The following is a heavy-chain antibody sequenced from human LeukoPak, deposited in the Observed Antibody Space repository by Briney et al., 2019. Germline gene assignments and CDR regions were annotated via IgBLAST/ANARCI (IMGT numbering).Heavy chain of an antibody. Sequence: SVKVSCKVSGGTFSSYAISWVRQAPGQGLEWMGGIIPIFGTANYAQKFQGRVTITADESTSTAYMELSSLRSEDTAVYYCASGRTSSGWLFDYWGQGTLVTVSS. V-gene: IGHV1-69*13. CDR1: GGTFSSYA. D-gene: IGHD6-19*01. CDR3: ASGRTSSGWLFDY. CDR2: IIPIFGTA. J-gene: IGHJ4*02.